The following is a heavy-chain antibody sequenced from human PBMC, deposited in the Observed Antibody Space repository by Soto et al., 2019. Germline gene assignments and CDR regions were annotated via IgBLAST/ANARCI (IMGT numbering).Heavy chain of an antibody. Sequence: QVQLVESGGGVVQPGRSVRLSCAASGFTFSSYAMHWVRQAPGKGLEWVAVISYDGSNKYYADSVKGRFTISRDNSKNTLYLQMNSLRAEDTAVYYCARPYSSSWYSGPDYWGQGTLVTVSS. CDR3: ARPYSSSWYSGPDY. CDR2: ISYDGSNK. V-gene: IGHV3-30-3*01. J-gene: IGHJ4*02. CDR1: GFTFSSYA. D-gene: IGHD6-13*01.